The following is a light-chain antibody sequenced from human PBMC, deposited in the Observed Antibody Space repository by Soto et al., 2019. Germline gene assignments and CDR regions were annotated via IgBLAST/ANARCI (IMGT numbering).Light chain of an antibody. J-gene: IGKJ4*01. CDR1: QDITNY. Sequence: DIQMTQSPSSLSASVGDRVTITCQASQDITNYLNWYQQKPGKAPKILIYAASVLEAGVPSRFSGGGSGTHFTLTITSLQAEDVATYYCQQFDNLPLTFGGGTNLEIK. CDR3: QQFDNLPLT. V-gene: IGKV1-33*01. CDR2: AAS.